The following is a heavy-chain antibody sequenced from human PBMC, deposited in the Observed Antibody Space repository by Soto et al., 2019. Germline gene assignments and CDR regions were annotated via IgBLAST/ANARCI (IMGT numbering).Heavy chain of an antibody. CDR2: VSAGGDDI. V-gene: IGHV3-23*01. CDR1: AFSFSNYA. Sequence: GGSLRLSCVVSAFSFSNYAMSWLRQTPGKGLEWISSVSAGGDDIHYAESVKGRFTISRDNSKATLFLQMNSVKADDTATYYCARGGSGWYPFDYWGQGTLVTVS. J-gene: IGHJ4*02. D-gene: IGHD6-19*01. CDR3: ARGGSGWYPFDY.